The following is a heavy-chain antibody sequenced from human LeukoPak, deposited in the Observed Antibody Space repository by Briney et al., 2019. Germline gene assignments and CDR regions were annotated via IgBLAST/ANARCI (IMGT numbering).Heavy chain of an antibody. J-gene: IGHJ6*02. V-gene: IGHV5-51*01. D-gene: IGHD2-15*01. CDR3: ARLSGDCSRTACLLYYGMDV. Sequence: GESLKISCKASEYSISNYWIGWVRQMPGKGLEWIGIINPVDSDTRYTQSFQGQVSISVDKSISTAYLQWSSLKASDTAMYYCARLSGDCSRTACLLYYGMDVWGQGTTVTVSS. CDR1: EYSISNYW. CDR2: INPVDSDT.